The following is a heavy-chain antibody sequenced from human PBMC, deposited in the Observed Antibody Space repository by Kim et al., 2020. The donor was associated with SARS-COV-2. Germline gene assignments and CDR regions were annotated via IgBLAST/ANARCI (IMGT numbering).Heavy chain of an antibody. Sequence: GGSLRLSCVASGLTLSNYWMNWVRQAPGKGLEWVAIIKQDDTERHSGASVQGRFTISSDNAKNSLYLQMNSPSAEDTAVDYCVGGIGWLPDYWGQGTLVTVSS. J-gene: IGHJ4*02. CDR1: GLTLSNYW. CDR2: IKQDDTER. V-gene: IGHV3-7*01. D-gene: IGHD5-12*01. CDR3: VGGIGWLPDY.